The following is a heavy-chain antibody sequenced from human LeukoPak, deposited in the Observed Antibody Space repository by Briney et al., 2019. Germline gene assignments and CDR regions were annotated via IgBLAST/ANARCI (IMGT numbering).Heavy chain of an antibody. CDR2: ISGSGGST. D-gene: IGHD6-13*01. CDR1: GFTVSSYG. V-gene: IGHV3-23*01. Sequence: GGSLRLSCAASGFTVSSYGMSWVRQAPGKGLEWVSAISGSGGSTYYADSVKGRFTISRDNAKNSLYLQMNSLRAEDTAVYYCARAKSDSSSWLPDYYYYYYMDVWGKGTTVTVSS. J-gene: IGHJ6*03. CDR3: ARAKSDSSSWLPDYYYYYYMDV.